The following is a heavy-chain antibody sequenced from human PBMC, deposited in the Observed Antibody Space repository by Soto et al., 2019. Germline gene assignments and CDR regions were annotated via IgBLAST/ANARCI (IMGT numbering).Heavy chain of an antibody. Sequence: EVQLLESGGGLVQPGGSLRLSCAASGFTFSNYALSWGRQAPGKGLEWVSGISGSGDNTYYADSVKGRFTISRDDSRNTLYLQMNSLRAEDTAVYYCALDWYFDLWGRGTLVTVSS. J-gene: IGHJ2*01. CDR3: ALDWYFDL. V-gene: IGHV3-23*01. CDR1: GFTFSNYA. CDR2: ISGSGDNT.